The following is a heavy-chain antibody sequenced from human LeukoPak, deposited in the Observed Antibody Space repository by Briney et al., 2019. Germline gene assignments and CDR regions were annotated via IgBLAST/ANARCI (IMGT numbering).Heavy chain of an antibody. V-gene: IGHV1-24*01. D-gene: IGHD6-19*01. J-gene: IGHJ3*02. CDR2: FDPEDGET. CDR1: GYTLTELS. Sequence: ASVKVSCKVPGYTLTELSMHWVRQAPGKGLERMGGFDPEDGETIYAQKFQGRVTMTEDTSTDTAYMELSSLRSEDTAVYYCATGYSSGLYGDAFDIWGQGTMVTVSS. CDR3: ATGYSSGLYGDAFDI.